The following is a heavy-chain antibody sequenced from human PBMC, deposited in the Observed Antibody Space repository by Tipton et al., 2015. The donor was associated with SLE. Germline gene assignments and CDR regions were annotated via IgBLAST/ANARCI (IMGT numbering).Heavy chain of an antibody. Sequence: TLSLTCGVSGFSISRAYYWVWIRQPPGMGLEWIGSIHHSGNTFYNPSLKSRVTISIDTSKNQFSLKLSSVTAADTAVYYCVGQTIFGSLRALDYWGLGTLVTVSS. CDR2: IHHSGNT. V-gene: IGHV4-38-2*01. CDR3: VGQTIFGSLRALDY. CDR1: GFSISRAYY. D-gene: IGHD3-3*01. J-gene: IGHJ4*02.